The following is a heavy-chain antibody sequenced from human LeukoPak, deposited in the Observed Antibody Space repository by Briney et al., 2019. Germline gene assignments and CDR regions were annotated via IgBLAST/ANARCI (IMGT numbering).Heavy chain of an antibody. J-gene: IGHJ4*02. CDR3: ARRKYYDSSGYLGGDFDY. Sequence: SETLSLTCAVYGGSFSGYYWSWIRQPPGKGLEWIGEINHSGSTNYNPSLKSRVTISVDTSKNQFSLKLSSVTAADTAVYYCARRKYYDSSGYLGGDFDYWAREPWSPSPQ. V-gene: IGHV4-34*01. CDR2: INHSGST. D-gene: IGHD3-22*01. CDR1: GGSFSGYY.